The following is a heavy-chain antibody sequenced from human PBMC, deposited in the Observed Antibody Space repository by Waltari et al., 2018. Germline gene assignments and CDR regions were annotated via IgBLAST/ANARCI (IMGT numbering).Heavy chain of an antibody. CDR2: IIPSFGTA. Sequence: QVQLVQSGAEVKKPGSSVKVSCKASGGTFSSYAISWVRQAPGQGLEWMGRIIPSFGTANYAQKFQGRVTITADKSTSTAYMELSSLRSEDTAVYYCARDEPKSVVLNYWGQGTLVTVSS. V-gene: IGHV1-69*08. D-gene: IGHD2-15*01. CDR3: ARDEPKSVVLNY. CDR1: GGTFSSYA. J-gene: IGHJ4*02.